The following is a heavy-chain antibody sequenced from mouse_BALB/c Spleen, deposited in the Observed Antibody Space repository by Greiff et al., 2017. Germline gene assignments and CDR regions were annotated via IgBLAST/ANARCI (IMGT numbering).Heavy chain of an antibody. CDR1: GFNIKDTY. CDR3: ASPYDYSYAMDY. J-gene: IGHJ4*01. V-gene: IGHV14-3*02. CDR2: IDPANGNT. Sequence: VQLQQSGAELVKPGASVKLSCTASGFNIKDTYMHWVKQRPEQGLEWIGRIDPANGNTKYDPKFQGKATITADTSSNTAYLQLSSLTSEDTAVYYGASPYDYSYAMDYWGQGTSVTVSS. D-gene: IGHD2-4*01.